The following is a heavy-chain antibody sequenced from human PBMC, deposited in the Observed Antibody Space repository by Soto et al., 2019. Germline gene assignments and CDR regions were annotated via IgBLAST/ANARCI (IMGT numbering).Heavy chain of an antibody. CDR3: ARDRNKLWKNDAFDM. J-gene: IGHJ3*02. CDR2: IYYSGAT. V-gene: IGHV4-59*01. D-gene: IGHD3-3*01. Sequence: QVQLHESGPGLVKPSETLSLTCSVSGGSMNSYYWSWIRQSPGKGLEWLGYIYYSGATKYNPSLQSRISISVDTTKNHFSLRLTSVTAADTAVYYCARDRNKLWKNDAFDMWGQGTMVTVSS. CDR1: GGSMNSYY.